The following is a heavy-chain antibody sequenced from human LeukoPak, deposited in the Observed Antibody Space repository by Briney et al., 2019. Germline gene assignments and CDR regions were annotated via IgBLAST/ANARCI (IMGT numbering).Heavy chain of an antibody. V-gene: IGHV3-33*03. CDR3: VKDLVPAASSRWFDS. J-gene: IGHJ5*01. D-gene: IGHD2-2*01. CDR2: IWYDESKT. CDR1: GFLFSSYG. Sequence: PGGSLRLSCAASGFLFSSYGMHWVRQSPGRGLDWVAAIWYDESKTYYEDSVKGRFTISRDRSENTLYLQMTSLSAEDAAIYYCVKDLVPAASSRWFDSWGQGTLVTVSS.